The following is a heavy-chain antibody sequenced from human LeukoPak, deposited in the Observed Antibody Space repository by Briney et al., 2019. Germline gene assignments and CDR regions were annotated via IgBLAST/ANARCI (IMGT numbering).Heavy chain of an antibody. D-gene: IGHD3-22*01. J-gene: IGHJ4*02. CDR3: AKGVYYYDSSGYYWFDY. V-gene: IGHV3-23*01. CDR2: ISGSGGST. CDR1: GFTFSSYA. Sequence: PGGSLRLSCAASGFTFSSYAMSWDRQAPGKGLEWVSAISGSGGSTYYADSVKGRFTISRDNSKNTLYLQMNSLRAEDTAVYYCAKGVYYYDSSGYYWFDYWGQGTLVTVSS.